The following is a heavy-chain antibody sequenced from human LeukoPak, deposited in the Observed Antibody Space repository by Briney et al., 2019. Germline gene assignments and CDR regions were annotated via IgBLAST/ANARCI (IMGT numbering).Heavy chain of an antibody. CDR3: ARDGGRYRFDY. Sequence: GGSLRLSCAAPGFPFNTYNIHWIRQAPGRGLEWVSFIRNDETEIHYADFAKGGFTISRNKSKNSLYLQMNSLRPDDTALYYCARDGGRYRFDYWGQGTMVTVSS. CDR2: IRNDETEI. D-gene: IGHD3-16*02. J-gene: IGHJ4*02. CDR1: GFPFNTYN. V-gene: IGHV3-30*02.